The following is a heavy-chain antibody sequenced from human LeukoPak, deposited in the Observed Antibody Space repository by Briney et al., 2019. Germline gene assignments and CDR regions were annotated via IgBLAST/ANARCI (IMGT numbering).Heavy chain of an antibody. CDR1: GGSISSYY. V-gene: IGHV4-59*01. CDR3: ARASGYDFWSGLLFDY. J-gene: IGHJ4*02. CDR2: IYYSGST. D-gene: IGHD3-3*01. Sequence: PSETLSLTCTVSGGSISSYYWSWIRQPPGKGLEWIGYIYYSGSTNYNPSLKSRVTISVDTSKNQFSLKLSSVTAADTAVYYCARASGYDFWSGLLFDYWGQGTLVTVSS.